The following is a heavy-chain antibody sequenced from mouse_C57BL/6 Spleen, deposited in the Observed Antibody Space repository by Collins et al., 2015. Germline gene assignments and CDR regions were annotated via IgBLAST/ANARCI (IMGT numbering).Heavy chain of an antibody. Sequence: EVQLQQSGPVLVKPGASVKMSCKASGYTFTDYYMNWVKQSHGKSLEWIGVINPYNGGTSYNQKFKGKATLTVDKSSSTAYMELNSLTSEDSAVYYCARRYGRYYYAMDYWGQGTSVTVSS. V-gene: IGHV1-19*01. CDR1: GYTFTDYY. D-gene: IGHD1-1*01. CDR3: ARRYGRYYYAMDY. J-gene: IGHJ4*01. CDR2: INPYNGGT.